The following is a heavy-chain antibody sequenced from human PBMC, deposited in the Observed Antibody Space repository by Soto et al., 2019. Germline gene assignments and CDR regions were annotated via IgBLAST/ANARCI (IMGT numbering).Heavy chain of an antibody. CDR3: ARDLGSEQWFFDN. CDR2: IHNSGST. Sequence: QVQLQESGPGLVKPSQTLSLTCLVSGASVSGDGSYCSWIRQHPGKGLEFIEYIHNSGSTYSNPSLENRVAMSIDTSKNQFSLRLSSVTAADSAVYFCARDLGSEQWFFDNWGQGILVTVSS. J-gene: IGHJ4*02. CDR1: GASVSGDGSY. V-gene: IGHV4-31*03. D-gene: IGHD6-19*01.